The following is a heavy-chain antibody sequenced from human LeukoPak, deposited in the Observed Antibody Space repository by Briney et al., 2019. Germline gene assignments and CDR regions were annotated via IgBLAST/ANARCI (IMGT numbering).Heavy chain of an antibody. CDR3: ARAEKAVTGTLDY. V-gene: IGHV4-59*01. CDR1: GDSISNYY. J-gene: IGHJ4*02. Sequence: SETLSLTCTVSGDSISNYYWSWIRQSPGKKLEWIGYMYNRGSTIYNPSLKSRVTISTDTSKNQFSLRLTSVTAADTAVYYCARAEKAVTGTLDYWGQGTLVTVSS. D-gene: IGHD6-19*01. CDR2: MYNRGST.